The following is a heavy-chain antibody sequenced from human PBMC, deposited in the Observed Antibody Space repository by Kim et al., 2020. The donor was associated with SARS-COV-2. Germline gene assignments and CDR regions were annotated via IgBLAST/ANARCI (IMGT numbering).Heavy chain of an antibody. J-gene: IGHJ5*02. D-gene: IGHD2-15*01. CDR3: ARGGHCSGGSCPPDWFDP. CDR2: IYYSGST. CDR1: GGSISSSSYY. Sequence: SETLSLTCTVSGGSISSSSYYWGWIRQPPGKGLEWIGSIYYSGSTYYNPSLKSRVTISVDTSKNQFSLKLSSVTAADTAVYYCARGGHCSGGSCPPDWFDPWGQGTLVTVSS. V-gene: IGHV4-39*01.